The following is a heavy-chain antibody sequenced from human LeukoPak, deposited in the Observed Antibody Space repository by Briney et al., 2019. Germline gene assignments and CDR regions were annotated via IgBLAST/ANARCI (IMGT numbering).Heavy chain of an antibody. D-gene: IGHD3-9*01. CDR3: AKAGYYDILTGYYSPLRPLDY. Sequence: GGSLRLSCAASGFTFSDYYMSWIRQAPGKGLEWVSYISSSGSTLYYADSVKGRFTISRDNSKNTLYLQMNSLRAEDTAVYYCAKAGYYDILTGYYSPLRPLDYWGQGTLVTVSS. J-gene: IGHJ4*02. V-gene: IGHV3-11*01. CDR2: ISSSGSTL. CDR1: GFTFSDYY.